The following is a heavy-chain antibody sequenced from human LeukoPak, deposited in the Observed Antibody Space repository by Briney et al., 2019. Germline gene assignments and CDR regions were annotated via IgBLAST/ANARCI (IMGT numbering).Heavy chain of an antibody. V-gene: IGHV3-64*01. CDR1: GFTFSSYA. CDR3: ARGGSYFPHWFDP. Sequence: SGGSLRLSCAASGFTFSSYAMHWVRQAPGKGREYVSAISSNGGSTYYANSVKGRFTISRDNSKNTLYLQMGSLRAEDMAVYYCARGGSYFPHWFDPWGQGTLVTVSS. CDR2: ISSNGGST. D-gene: IGHD1-26*01. J-gene: IGHJ5*02.